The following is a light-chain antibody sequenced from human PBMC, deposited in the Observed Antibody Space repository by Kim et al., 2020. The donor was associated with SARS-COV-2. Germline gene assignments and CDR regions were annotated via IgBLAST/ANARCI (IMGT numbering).Light chain of an antibody. J-gene: IGKJ4*01. CDR2: DAS. CDR1: QDIRRW. Sequence: DIQMTQSPSSVSASVGDRVIITWRASQDIRRWLAWYQQKAGKAPNLLIHDASSLQSGVPSRFSGSGSGTDFTLTISSLQPEDFATYYCVQALSFPLTFGGGTKVDIK. CDR3: VQALSFPLT. V-gene: IGKV1-12*01.